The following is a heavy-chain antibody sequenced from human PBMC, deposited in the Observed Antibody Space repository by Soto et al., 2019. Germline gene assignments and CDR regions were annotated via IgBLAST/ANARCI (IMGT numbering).Heavy chain of an antibody. J-gene: IGHJ4*02. D-gene: IGHD5-12*01. CDR2: IKQDGSEK. CDR3: ERVGYEATIPSPFDY. V-gene: IGHV3-7*01. Sequence: PGGSLRLSCAASGFTFSSYWMSWVRQAPGKGLEWVANIKQDGSEKYYVDSVKGRFTISRDNAKNSLYLQMNSLRAEDTAVYYCERVGYEATIPSPFDYWGRGTLVTVSS. CDR1: GFTFSSYW.